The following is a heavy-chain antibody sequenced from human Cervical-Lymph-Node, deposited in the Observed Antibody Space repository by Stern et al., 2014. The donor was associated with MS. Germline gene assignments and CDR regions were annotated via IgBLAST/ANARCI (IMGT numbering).Heavy chain of an antibody. Sequence: QLVDSGGSLVQPGRSLRLSWVASGFTFDEYPMHWVRQAPAASMEWVSGISWNGGSRNSADSVKDRVTISRDNAKNSLYLQMSSLRPEDTAFYYCAKTLGRSYHDPFDMWGQGTMVIVSS. V-gene: IGHV3-9*01. J-gene: IGHJ3*02. D-gene: IGHD3-16*02. CDR1: GFTFDEYP. CDR3: AKTLGRSYHDPFDM. CDR2: ISWNGGSR.